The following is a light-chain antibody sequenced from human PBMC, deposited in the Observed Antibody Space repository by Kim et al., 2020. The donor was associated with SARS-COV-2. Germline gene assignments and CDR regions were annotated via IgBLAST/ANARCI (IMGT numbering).Light chain of an antibody. CDR2: GAS. V-gene: IGKV3-20*01. CDR3: QQYGNLPRT. CDR1: QSVSSSY. J-gene: IGKJ1*01. Sequence: SPGERATPSCRASQSVSSSYLAWYQQKPGQAPRLLIYGASSRATGIPDRFSGSGSGTDFTLTISRLEPDDFAVYYCQQYGNLPRTFGQGTKVDIK.